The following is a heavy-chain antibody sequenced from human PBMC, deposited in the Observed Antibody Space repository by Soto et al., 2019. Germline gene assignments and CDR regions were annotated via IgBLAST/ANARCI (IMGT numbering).Heavy chain of an antibody. CDR3: ARDDAYGDYPAVDV. J-gene: IGHJ6*04. V-gene: IGHV3-48*01. D-gene: IGHD4-17*01. CDR1: GFTFSSYS. Sequence: PGGSLRLSCAASGFTFSSYSMNWVRQAPGKGLEWVSYISSSSSTIYYADSVKGRFTISRDNAKNSLYLQMNSLRAEDTAVYYCARDDAYGDYPAVDVWGKGTTVTVSS. CDR2: ISSSSSTI.